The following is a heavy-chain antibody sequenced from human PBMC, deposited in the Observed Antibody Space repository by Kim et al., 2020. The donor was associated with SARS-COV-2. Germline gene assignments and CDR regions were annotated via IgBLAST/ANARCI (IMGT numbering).Heavy chain of an antibody. D-gene: IGHD6-13*01. V-gene: IGHV3-30*18. J-gene: IGHJ4*02. CDR3: AKPRGSSWDYYFDY. Sequence: GGSLRLSCAASGFTFSSYGMHWVRQAPGKGLEWVAVISYDGSNKYYADSVKDRFTISRDNSKNTLYLQMNSLRAEDTAVYYCAKPRGSSWDYYFDYWGQGTLVTVSS. CDR1: GFTFSSYG. CDR2: ISYDGSNK.